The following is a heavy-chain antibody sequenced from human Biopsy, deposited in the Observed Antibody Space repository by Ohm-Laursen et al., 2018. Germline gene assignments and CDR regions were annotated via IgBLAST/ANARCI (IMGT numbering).Heavy chain of an antibody. V-gene: IGHV4-59*11. CDR3: ARGSNEYGGLYFPH. Sequence: PGTLSLTCTVSGGSFTGHYWTWIRQPPGKGLEWIGHISHTGYTSYKSSLKSRVTTSLDTSRKHFSLRLTSLAAADTAVYYCARGSNEYGGLYFPHWGQGTLVTVSS. CDR1: GGSFTGHY. CDR2: ISHTGYT. D-gene: IGHD4-23*01. J-gene: IGHJ1*01.